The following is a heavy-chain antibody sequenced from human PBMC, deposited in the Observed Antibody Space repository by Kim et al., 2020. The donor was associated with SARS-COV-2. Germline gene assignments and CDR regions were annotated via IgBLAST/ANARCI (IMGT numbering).Heavy chain of an antibody. D-gene: IGHD3-10*01. CDR1: GGTFSSYA. CDR2: IIPIFGTA. Sequence: SVKVSCKASGGTFSSYAISWVRQAPGQGLEWMGGIIPIFGTANYAQKFQGRVTITADESTSTAYMELSSLRSEDTAVYYCARELGTGKTYYYGSGSYYNVLSAFDIWGQGTMVTVSS. V-gene: IGHV1-69*13. CDR3: ARELGTGKTYYYGSGSYYNVLSAFDI. J-gene: IGHJ3*02.